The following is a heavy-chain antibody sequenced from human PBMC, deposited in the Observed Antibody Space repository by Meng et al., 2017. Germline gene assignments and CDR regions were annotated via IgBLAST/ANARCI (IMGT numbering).Heavy chain of an antibody. J-gene: IGHJ4*02. CDR3: ATGAAAADH. D-gene: IGHD6-13*01. V-gene: IGHV3-15*01. CDR2: INSNSDGGTT. CDR1: GFRVTDAW. Sequence: GPLGGCGGGWVKPGGSLSLSWGACGFRVTDAWMRWVRQAPGKGLEWVGRINSNSDGGTTDYAAPVKGRFTISRDDSKNTLYLQMNSLITEDTAVYFCATGAAAADHWGQGTLVTVSS.